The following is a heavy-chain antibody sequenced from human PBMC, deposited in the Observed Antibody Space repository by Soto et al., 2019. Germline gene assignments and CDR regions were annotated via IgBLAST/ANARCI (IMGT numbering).Heavy chain of an antibody. J-gene: IGHJ4*02. CDR3: ARGRDIVVVSSATYIKKHYLDY. CDR2: INHSGST. CDR1: GGSFSGYY. D-gene: IGHD2-2*01. Sequence: SETLSLTCAVYGGSFSGYYWSWIRQPPGKGLEWIGEINHSGSTNYNPSLKSRVTISVDTSKNQFSLKLSSVTAADTAVYYCARGRDIVVVSSATYIKKHYLDYWGQGTLVTVSS. V-gene: IGHV4-34*01.